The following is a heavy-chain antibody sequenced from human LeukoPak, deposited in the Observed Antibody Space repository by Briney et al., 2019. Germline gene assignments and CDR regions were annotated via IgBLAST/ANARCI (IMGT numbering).Heavy chain of an antibody. D-gene: IGHD6-19*01. Sequence: GGSLRLSCAASGFTFSSYSMNWVRHAPGKGLEWVAVISYDGSNKYYADSVKGRLTISRDNAKNTLYLQMSSLRAEDTAVYYCARERSGWLFDYWGQGTLVTVSS. CDR3: ARERSGWLFDY. CDR1: GFTFSSYS. CDR2: ISYDGSNK. V-gene: IGHV3-30*03. J-gene: IGHJ4*02.